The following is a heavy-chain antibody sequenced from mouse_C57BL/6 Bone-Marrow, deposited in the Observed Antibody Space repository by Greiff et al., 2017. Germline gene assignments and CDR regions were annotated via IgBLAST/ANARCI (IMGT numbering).Heavy chain of an antibody. V-gene: IGHV1-53*01. CDR1: GYTFTSYW. CDR2: INPSNGGT. Sequence: QVQLQQPGTELVKPGASVKLSCKASGYTFTSYWMHWVKQRPGQGLEWIGNINPSNGGTNYNEKFKSKATLTVDKSSSTAYMQLSSLTSEDSDVYYCARITTVVATDYAMDYWGQGTSVTVSS. J-gene: IGHJ4*01. D-gene: IGHD1-1*01. CDR3: ARITTVVATDYAMDY.